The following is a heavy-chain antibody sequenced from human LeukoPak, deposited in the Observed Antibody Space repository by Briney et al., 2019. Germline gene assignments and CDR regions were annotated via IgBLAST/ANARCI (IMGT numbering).Heavy chain of an antibody. CDR3: ATTIVAREDYYYYMDV. CDR2: FDPEDGET. V-gene: IGHV1-24*01. CDR1: GYTLTELS. Sequence: ASVKVSCKVSGYTLTELSMHWVRQAPGKGLEWMGGFDPEDGETIYAQKFQGRVTMTEDTSTDTAYMELSSLRSEDTAVYYCATTIVAREDYYYYMDVWGKGTTVSVSS. D-gene: IGHD5-12*01. J-gene: IGHJ6*03.